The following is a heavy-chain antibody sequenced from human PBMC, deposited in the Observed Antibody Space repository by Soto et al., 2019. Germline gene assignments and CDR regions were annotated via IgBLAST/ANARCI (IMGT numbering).Heavy chain of an antibody. CDR2: VYYRWRS. J-gene: IGHJ4*02. D-gene: IGHD4-17*01. V-gene: IGHV4-39*01. CDR3: LSQRTTVQTQAYRDY. Sequence: SETLSLTCTVSVGSATNSSYYLGWIRQSPGKGLEWIGSVYYRWRSYSKSSVKSRVTISVDTSKNRFSLSLNSVTASDTAVYCCLSQRTTVQTQAYRDYWGPGALVTVS. CDR1: VGSATNSSYY.